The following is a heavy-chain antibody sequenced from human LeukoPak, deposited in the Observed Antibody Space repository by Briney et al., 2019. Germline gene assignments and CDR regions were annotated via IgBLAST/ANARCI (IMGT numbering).Heavy chain of an antibody. Sequence: GASVKVSCTASGYTFIDYAIRWVRQAPGQSLEWVGWISRGNDDTKYSQKFQGRVTITKDTSANTVYMELSSLRSEDTAVYYCARDWAPGSSPLDPWGQGTLVTVSS. CDR3: ARDWAPGSSPLDP. J-gene: IGHJ5*02. V-gene: IGHV1-3*01. D-gene: IGHD3-10*01. CDR1: GYTFIDYA. CDR2: ISRGNDDT.